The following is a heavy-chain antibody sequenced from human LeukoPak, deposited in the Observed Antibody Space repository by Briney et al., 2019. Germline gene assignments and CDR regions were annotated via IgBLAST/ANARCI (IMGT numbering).Heavy chain of an antibody. CDR2: ISSSSSYI. D-gene: IGHD3-16*02. V-gene: IGHV3-21*01. J-gene: IGHJ4*02. CDR3: ARDKNDYVWGSYRYEDY. CDR1: GFTFSSYS. Sequence: GGSLRLSCAASGFTFSSYSMNWVRQAPGKGLECVSSISSSSSYIYYADSVKGRFTISRDNAKNSLYLQMNSLRAEDTAVYYCARDKNDYVWGSYRYEDYWGQGTLVTVSS.